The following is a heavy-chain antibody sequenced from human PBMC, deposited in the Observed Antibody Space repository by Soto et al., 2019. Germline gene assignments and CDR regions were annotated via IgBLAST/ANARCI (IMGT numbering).Heavy chain of an antibody. D-gene: IGHD2-2*01. V-gene: IGHV1-46*01. CDR3: ARDGDCISTSCYDYYYGMDV. J-gene: IGHJ6*02. CDR2: INPSGGST. Sequence: ASVKVSCKASGYTFTSYYMHWVRQAPGQGLEWMGIINPSGGSTSYAQKFQGRVTMTRDTSTSTVYMELSSLRSEDTAVYYCARDGDCISTSCYDYYYGMDVWGQGTTVTVS. CDR1: GYTFTSYY.